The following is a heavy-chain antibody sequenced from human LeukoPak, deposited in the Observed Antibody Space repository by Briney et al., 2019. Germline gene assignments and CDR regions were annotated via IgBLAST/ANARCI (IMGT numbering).Heavy chain of an antibody. Sequence: SETLSLTCAVYGGSFSGYYWSWIRQPPGKGLEWIGEINHSGSTNYNPSLKRRVTISVDTSKNQFSLKLSSVTAADTAVYYCARASNWNYEDYYYMDVWGKGTTVTVSS. V-gene: IGHV4-34*01. CDR3: ARASNWNYEDYYYMDV. CDR1: GGSFSGYY. CDR2: INHSGST. D-gene: IGHD1-7*01. J-gene: IGHJ6*03.